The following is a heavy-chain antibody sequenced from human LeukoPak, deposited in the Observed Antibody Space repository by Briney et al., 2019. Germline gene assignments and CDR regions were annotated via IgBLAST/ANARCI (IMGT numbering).Heavy chain of an antibody. D-gene: IGHD3-10*01. Sequence: SETLSLTCTVSGGSISSSSYYWGWIRQPPGKGLEWIGSIYYSGSAYYNPSLKSRLTISVDTSKNQFSLKLSSVTAADTAVYYCARQHVLLWFGDREEGMYYFDYWGQGTLVTVSS. J-gene: IGHJ4*02. CDR2: IYYSGSA. CDR1: GGSISSSSYY. V-gene: IGHV4-39*01. CDR3: ARQHVLLWFGDREEGMYYFDY.